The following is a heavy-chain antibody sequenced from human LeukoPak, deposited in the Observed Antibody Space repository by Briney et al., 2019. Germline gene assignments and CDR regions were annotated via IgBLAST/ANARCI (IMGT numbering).Heavy chain of an antibody. Sequence: PGGSLRLSCAASGFTFSSYSMNWVRQAPGKGLEWVSYISSSSSTIYYADSVKGRFTISRDNAKNLLYLQMNSLRADDTAVYYCAKESAYYYALWGQGALVTVSS. V-gene: IGHV3-48*01. CDR1: GFTFSSYS. CDR3: AKESAYYYAL. CDR2: ISSSSSTI. D-gene: IGHD3-10*01. J-gene: IGHJ4*02.